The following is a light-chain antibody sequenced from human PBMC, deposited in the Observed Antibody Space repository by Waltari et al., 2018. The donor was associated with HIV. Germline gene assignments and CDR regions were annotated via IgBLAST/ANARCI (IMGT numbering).Light chain of an antibody. CDR1: RSDVGGYNY. Sequence: QSALTQPASVSGSPGQSIPLSCTGTRSDVGGYNYVSWYQQHPGKAPKLMIYDVSNRPSGVSNRFSGSKSGNTASLTISGLQAEDEADYYCSSYTSSSSYVFGTGTKVTVL. CDR2: DVS. V-gene: IGLV2-14*01. J-gene: IGLJ1*01. CDR3: SSYTSSSSYV.